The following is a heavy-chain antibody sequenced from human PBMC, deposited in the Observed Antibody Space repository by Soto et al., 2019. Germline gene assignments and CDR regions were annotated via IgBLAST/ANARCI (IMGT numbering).Heavy chain of an antibody. Sequence: GGSLRLSCAASGFSFYFYGMHWVRQAPGKGLEWVAFISYEGSSTVYADSVKGRFTISRDNSKNAVYLQMNSLRAEDTALYYCAXEVAAAGDHSYNHGLDVWGQGTKVTVSS. D-gene: IGHD6-13*01. J-gene: IGHJ6*02. CDR1: GFSFYFYG. CDR2: ISYEGSST. V-gene: IGHV3-30*18. CDR3: AXEVAAAGDHSYNHGLDV.